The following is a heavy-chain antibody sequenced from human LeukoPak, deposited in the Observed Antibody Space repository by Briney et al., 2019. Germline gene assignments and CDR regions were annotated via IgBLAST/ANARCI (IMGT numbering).Heavy chain of an antibody. CDR3: AKDQNWNYDY. CDR2: ISSSSSTI. V-gene: IGHV3-48*01. J-gene: IGHJ4*02. Sequence: GGSVRLSCAASGFTFSSYSMNWVRQAPGKGLEWVSYISSSSSTIYYADSVKGRFTISRDDSKNTLYLQMNGLRAEDTAVYYCAKDQNWNYDYWGQGTLVTVSS. D-gene: IGHD1-7*01. CDR1: GFTFSSYS.